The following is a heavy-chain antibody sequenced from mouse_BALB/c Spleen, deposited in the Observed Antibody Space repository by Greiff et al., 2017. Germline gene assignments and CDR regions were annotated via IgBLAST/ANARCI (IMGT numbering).Heavy chain of an antibody. CDR3: ARAGYGSSYWYFDV. CDR2: ISSGGSYT. V-gene: IGHV5-9-3*01. CDR1: GFTFSSYA. J-gene: IGHJ1*01. D-gene: IGHD1-1*01. Sequence: EVQGVESGGGLVKPGGSLKLSCAASGFTFSSYAMSWVRQTPEKRLEWVATISSGGSYTYYPDSVKGRFTISRDNAKNTLYLQMSSLRSEDTAMYYCARAGYGSSYWYFDVWGAGTTVTVSS.